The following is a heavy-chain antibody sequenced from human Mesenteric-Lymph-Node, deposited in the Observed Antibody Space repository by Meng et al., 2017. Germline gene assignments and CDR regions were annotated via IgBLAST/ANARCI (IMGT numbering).Heavy chain of an antibody. CDR1: GGTFSSYA. J-gene: IGHJ3*02. CDR3: SRERGLCGSGRYYYGDAFDI. Sequence: SVKVSCKASGGTFSSYAISWVRQAPGQGLEWRGGIIPNFGTANYAQKFQGRVTIITDESTSTAYMELSSLLYEETAVYYCSRERGLCGSGRYYYGDAFDIWGQGTRVT. D-gene: IGHD3-10*01. CDR2: IIPNFGTA. V-gene: IGHV1-69*05.